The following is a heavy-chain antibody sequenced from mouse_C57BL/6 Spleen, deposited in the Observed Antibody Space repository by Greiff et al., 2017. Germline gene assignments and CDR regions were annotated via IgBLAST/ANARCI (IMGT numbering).Heavy chain of an antibody. D-gene: IGHD3-2*02. J-gene: IGHJ4*01. CDR3: ARGKRGVDSSGYVGYAMDY. V-gene: IGHV1-52*01. CDR1: GYTFTSYW. CDR2: IDPSDSET. Sequence: QVQLKQPGAELVRPGSSVKLSCKASGYTFTSYWMHWVKQRPIQGLEWIGNIDPSDSETHYNQKFKDKATLTVDKSSSTAYMQLSSLTSEDSAVYYCARGKRGVDSSGYVGYAMDYWGQGTSVTVSS.